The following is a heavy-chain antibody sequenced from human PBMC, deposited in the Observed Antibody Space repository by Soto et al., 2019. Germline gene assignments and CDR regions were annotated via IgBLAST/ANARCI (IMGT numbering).Heavy chain of an antibody. CDR3: ARGMIRGVVYYGLEV. Sequence: QEQLVESGGGAVQPGRSLRLSCTASGFSFSSYDMHWVRQAPGEGLEWVSAMSFDGCYKHYADSVKGRFTISRDNSENTLYLQMNGLRPEDTAVYFCARGMIRGVVYYGLEVWGQGTTVTVS. CDR2: MSFDGCYK. V-gene: IGHV3-30*03. CDR1: GFSFSSYD. J-gene: IGHJ6*02. D-gene: IGHD3-10*01.